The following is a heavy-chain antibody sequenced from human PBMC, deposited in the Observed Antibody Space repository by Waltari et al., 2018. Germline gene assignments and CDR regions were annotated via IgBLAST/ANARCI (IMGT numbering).Heavy chain of an antibody. V-gene: IGHV4-39*01. CDR1: GVSITSNRTS. CDR3: ATYIGASVGTAAFDV. Sequence: QLQLQESGPRLVRPSETLSLICRVSGVSITSNRTSWAWIRQSPGQGLEWIGTVSYSGTTYISPSLKSRVSVSRDTSKNQVSLILGSVTAADMAVYYCATYIGASVGTAAFDVWGQGTMVTVSS. J-gene: IGHJ3*01. CDR2: VSYSGTT. D-gene: IGHD5-12*01.